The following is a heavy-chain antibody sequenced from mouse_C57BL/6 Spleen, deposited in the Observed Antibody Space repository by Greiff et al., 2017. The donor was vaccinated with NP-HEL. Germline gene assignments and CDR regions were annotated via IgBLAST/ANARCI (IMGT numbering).Heavy chain of an antibody. J-gene: IGHJ2*01. Sequence: QVQLQQPGAELVKPGASVKLSCKASGYTFTSYWMQWVKQRPGQGLEWIGEIDPSDSYTNYNQKFKGKATLTVDTSSSTAYMQLSSLTSEDSAVYYCAYYYGSSLDYWGQGTTLTVSS. CDR2: IDPSDSYT. D-gene: IGHD1-1*01. CDR1: GYTFTSYW. V-gene: IGHV1-50*01. CDR3: AYYYGSSLDY.